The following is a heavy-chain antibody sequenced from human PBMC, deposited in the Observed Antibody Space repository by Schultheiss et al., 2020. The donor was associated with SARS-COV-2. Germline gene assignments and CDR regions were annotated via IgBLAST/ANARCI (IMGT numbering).Heavy chain of an antibody. CDR1: GGSISSYY. D-gene: IGHD6-6*01. CDR3: AKGYSSSAYFDY. CDR2: IYYSGST. V-gene: IGHV4-59*05. Sequence: SETLSLTCTVSGGSISSYYWSWIRQPPGKGLEWIGSIYYSGSTYYNPSLKSRVTIFVDTSKNQFSLKLSSVTAADTAVYYCAKGYSSSAYFDYWGQGTLVTVSS. J-gene: IGHJ4*02.